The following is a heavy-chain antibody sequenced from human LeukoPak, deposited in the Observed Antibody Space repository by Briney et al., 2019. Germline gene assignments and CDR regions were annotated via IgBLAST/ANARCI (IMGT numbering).Heavy chain of an antibody. J-gene: IGHJ3*02. CDR1: GFTFSSYG. D-gene: IGHD6-13*01. CDR2: IRYDGSNK. V-gene: IGHV3-30*02. Sequence: GGSLRLSCAASGFTFSSYGMHWVRQAPGKGLEWVAFIRYDGSNKYYADSVKGRFTISRDNSKNTLYLQMNSLRAEDTAVYYCAKDSIARTSVDAFDIWGQGTMVTVSS. CDR3: AKDSIARTSVDAFDI.